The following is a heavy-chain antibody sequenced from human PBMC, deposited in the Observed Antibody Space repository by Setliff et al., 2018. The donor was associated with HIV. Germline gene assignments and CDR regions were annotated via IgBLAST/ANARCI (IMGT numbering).Heavy chain of an antibody. D-gene: IGHD6-13*01. J-gene: IGHJ4*02. CDR2: IYYRRST. CDR3: AREGQQLVRGPYFDY. Sequence: SETLSLTCNVSGASISSYYWGWIRQPPGKGLEWIASIYYRRSTYYNPSLKSRVTISVDTSKNQFSVKLTSVTAADTAVYYCAREGQQLVRGPYFDYWGQGTLVTVSS. CDR1: GASISSYY. V-gene: IGHV4-39*02.